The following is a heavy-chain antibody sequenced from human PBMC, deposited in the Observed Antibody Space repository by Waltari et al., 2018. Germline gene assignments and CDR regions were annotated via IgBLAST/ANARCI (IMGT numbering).Heavy chain of an antibody. D-gene: IGHD3-9*01. J-gene: IGHJ5*02. CDR2: ISYSGST. V-gene: IGHV4-39*01. CDR3: ARLSYHIVTGYGWFDP. Sequence: QLQLQESGPGLVKPSETLSLTCTVSGGSISSESYYWGWIRQPPGKGLEWIGIISYSGSTYYNPSLKILVTISVDTSKNQFSLKLSSVTAADTAVYYCARLSYHIVTGYGWFDPWGLGTLVTVSS. CDR1: GGSISSESYY.